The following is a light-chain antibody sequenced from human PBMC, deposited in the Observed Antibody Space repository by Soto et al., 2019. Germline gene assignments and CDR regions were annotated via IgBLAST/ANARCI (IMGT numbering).Light chain of an antibody. Sequence: IQMTQSPSSLSASVGDRVTITCRASQGISNYLAWYQQKPGKVPKLLIYAASTLQSGVPSRFSGSGSGTDFTLNISSLQPEDVATYYCQKYNSALIFTFGPGTKVDIK. CDR2: AAS. V-gene: IGKV1-27*01. J-gene: IGKJ3*01. CDR1: QGISNY. CDR3: QKYNSALIFT.